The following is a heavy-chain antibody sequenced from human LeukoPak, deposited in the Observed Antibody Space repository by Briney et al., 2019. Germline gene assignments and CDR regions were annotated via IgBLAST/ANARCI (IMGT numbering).Heavy chain of an antibody. J-gene: IGHJ4*02. CDR1: GFTFSSYS. D-gene: IGHD3-3*01. CDR2: ISTGSSYI. V-gene: IGHV3-21*01. CDR3: ANAWSDYDY. Sequence: GGSLRPSCAASGFTFSSYSMNWVRQAPGKGLEWVSSISTGSSYIYYADSVKGRFTISRDNAKSSLYLQMNSLRAEDTAVYYCANAWSDYDYWGQGTLVTVSS.